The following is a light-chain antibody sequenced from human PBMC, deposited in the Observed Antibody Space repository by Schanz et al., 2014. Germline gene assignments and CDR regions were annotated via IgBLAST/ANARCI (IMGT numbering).Light chain of an antibody. CDR3: NSYTNTNTRV. Sequence: QSALTQPASVSGSPGQSITISCTGTTSDVGANNYVSWYQQHPGKAPKLIMYDVGNRPSGVSDRFSASKSGNTASLTISGLQAEDEADYYCNSYTNTNTRVFGTGTKLTVL. V-gene: IGLV2-14*01. J-gene: IGLJ1*01. CDR2: DVG. CDR1: TSDVGANNY.